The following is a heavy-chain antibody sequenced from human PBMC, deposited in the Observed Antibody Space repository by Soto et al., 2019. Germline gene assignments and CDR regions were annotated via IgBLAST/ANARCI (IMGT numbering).Heavy chain of an antibody. D-gene: IGHD1-1*01. CDR1: GGSISTVGHY. CDR2: IYHTGST. V-gene: IGHV4-31*03. J-gene: IGHJ4*02. CDR3: ARATGTLRSRNCDY. Sequence: SETLSLTCSVSGGSISTVGHYWTWIHQPPGKGLEWIGSIYHTGSTYYSKSLRSRLTMSVDTSKSQFSLRLSSVTAADTAVYYCARATGTLRSRNCDYWGQGSLVTVSS.